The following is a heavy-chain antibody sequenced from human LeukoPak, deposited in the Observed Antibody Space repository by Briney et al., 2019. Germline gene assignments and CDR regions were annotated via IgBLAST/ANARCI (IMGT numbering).Heavy chain of an antibody. CDR3: ARGDPAPFDY. V-gene: IGHV4-4*09. J-gene: IGHJ4*02. CDR1: GGSISSYY. Sequence: SETLSLTCTVSGGSISSYYWSWIRQPPGKGLEWIGYIYTSGSTNYNPSLKSRVTISVDTSKNQFSLKLSSVTAADTAVYYCARGDPAPFDYWGQGTLVTVSS. CDR2: IYTSGST. D-gene: IGHD3-10*01.